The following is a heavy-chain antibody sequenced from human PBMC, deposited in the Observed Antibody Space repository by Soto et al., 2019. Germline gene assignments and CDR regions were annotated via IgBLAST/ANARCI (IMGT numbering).Heavy chain of an antibody. J-gene: IGHJ4*02. Sequence: QVQLVQSGAEVKKPGASVKISCKTSGXXXXXXXXXXXXXXXGQGLEWVALFNPMSGSTNYAQKLQGRVTVTSDTSTSTVYMELSSLISEDTAVYYCARDLAAADYWGQGTLVTVSS. V-gene: IGHV1-46*04. CDR2: FNPMSGST. D-gene: IGHD6-13*01. CDR1: GXXXXXXX. CDR3: ARDLAAADY.